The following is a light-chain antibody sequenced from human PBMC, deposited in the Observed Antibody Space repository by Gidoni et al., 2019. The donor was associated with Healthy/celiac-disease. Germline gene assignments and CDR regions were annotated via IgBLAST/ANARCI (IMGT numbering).Light chain of an antibody. Sequence: QSVLTQPPSVSEAPRQRVTISCSGIRSNIGNNAENWYQQLPGKAPKLLIYYDDLLPSGVSDRFSGSKSGTSASLAISGLQSEDEADYYCAAWDDSLNGRVFGGGTKLTVL. CDR2: YDD. J-gene: IGLJ2*01. V-gene: IGLV1-36*01. CDR3: AAWDDSLNGRV. CDR1: RSNIGNNA.